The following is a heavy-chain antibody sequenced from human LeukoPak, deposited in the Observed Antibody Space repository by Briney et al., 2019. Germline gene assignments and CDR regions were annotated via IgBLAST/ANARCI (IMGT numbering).Heavy chain of an antibody. D-gene: IGHD6-6*01. CDR2: INHSGST. CDR1: GGSFSGYY. J-gene: IGHJ5*02. CDR3: ARALGSYNWFDP. V-gene: IGHV4-34*01. Sequence: PSETLSLTCVVYGGSFSGYYWSWIRQPPGKGLEWIGEINHSGSTKYNPSLKSRIAISVDTSKNQFSLKVSSVTAADTAVYYCARALGSYNWFDPWGQGTLVTVSS.